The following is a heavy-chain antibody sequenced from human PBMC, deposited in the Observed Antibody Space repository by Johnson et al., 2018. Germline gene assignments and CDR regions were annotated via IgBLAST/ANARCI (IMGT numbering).Heavy chain of an antibody. D-gene: IGHD6-25*01. J-gene: IGHJ3*02. CDR2: IYYRGGS. CDR3: AGGHPYDAFGI. Sequence: QVQLVESGPGLVKXSETXSLXCTVSGGSINSYYWSWIRQPPGKGLEWIGYIYYRGGSNYNPSLKSRVTISVDTSKNQFSLRLSSVTAADTALYYCAGGHPYDAFGIWGQGTMVTVSS. CDR1: GGSINSYY. V-gene: IGHV4-59*01.